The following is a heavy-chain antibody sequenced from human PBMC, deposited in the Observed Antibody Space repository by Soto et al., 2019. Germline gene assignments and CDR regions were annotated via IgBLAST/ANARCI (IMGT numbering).Heavy chain of an antibody. J-gene: IGHJ6*01. Sequence: QVQLQESGPVLVKPSQTLSLTCSVSGVSITSSDSYWSLIRQPPGKGLEWIGYINSSGRAYYRPSLKSRVSISIDTSKNQFSLRLTSVTVADTAVYFCASFSTLGKDYGVDVW. D-gene: IGHD3-3*02. CDR2: INSSGRA. CDR1: GVSITSSDSY. CDR3: ASFSTLGKDYGVDV. V-gene: IGHV4-30-4*01.